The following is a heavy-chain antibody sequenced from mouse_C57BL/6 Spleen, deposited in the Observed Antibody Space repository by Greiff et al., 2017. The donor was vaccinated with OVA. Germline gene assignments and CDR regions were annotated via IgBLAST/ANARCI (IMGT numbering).Heavy chain of an antibody. CDR1: GYSFTGYY. D-gene: IGHD1-1*01. V-gene: IGHV1-42*01. Sequence: LQESGPELVKPGASVKISCKASGYSFTGYYMNWVKQSPEKSLEWIGEINPSTGGTTYNQKFKAKATLTVDKSSSTAYMQLKSLTSEDSAVYYCARWGYGSTHYYAMDYWGQGTSVTVSS. CDR3: ARWGYGSTHYYAMDY. CDR2: INPSTGGT. J-gene: IGHJ4*01.